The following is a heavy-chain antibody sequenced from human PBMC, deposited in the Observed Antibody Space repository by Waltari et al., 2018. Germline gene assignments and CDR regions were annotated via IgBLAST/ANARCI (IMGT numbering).Heavy chain of an antibody. D-gene: IGHD6-13*01. J-gene: IGHJ4*02. CDR1: VGYFSGYY. Sequence: QVQLQHWGAGLLTPSETLSLTCAVYVGYFSGYYWSWIRQPPGQGLEWIGEINHSGSTNYNPSLKSRVTISGDTSKNQFSLKLSSVTAADTAVYYCARAVKSPYSSSWYGWFFDYWGQGTLVTVSS. V-gene: IGHV4-34*01. CDR3: ARAVKSPYSSSWYGWFFDY. CDR2: INHSGST.